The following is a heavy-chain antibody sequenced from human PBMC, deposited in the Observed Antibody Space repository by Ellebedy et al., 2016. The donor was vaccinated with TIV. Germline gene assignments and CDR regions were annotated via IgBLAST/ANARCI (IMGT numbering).Heavy chain of an antibody. CDR3: ARRASYGDYAVQVNPWFDP. CDR2: IRQEGDEI. CDR1: GFNYRSYW. J-gene: IGHJ5*02. D-gene: IGHD4-17*01. Sequence: GESLKISCAASGFNYRSYWMTWVRQAPGKGLEWVAKIRQEGDEIYYVESVKGRFTNSRDNAKNSLFIQMNSLRVEDTAVYACARRASYGDYAVQVNPWFDPWGQGTLVTVSS. V-gene: IGHV3-7*01.